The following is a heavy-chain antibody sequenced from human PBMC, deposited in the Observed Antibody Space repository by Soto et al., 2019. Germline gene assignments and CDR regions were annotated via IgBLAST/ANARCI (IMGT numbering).Heavy chain of an antibody. CDR1: GFTFSSYA. J-gene: IGHJ5*02. CDR2: ISGSGGST. D-gene: IGHD6-19*01. CDR3: AKIVSSGWYWFDP. Sequence: GGSLRLSCAASGFTFSSYAMSWVRQAPGQGLEWVSAISGSGGSTYYADSVRGRFIIFRDNSKNKLYLQMNSLIAEETAVYYCAKIVSSGWYWFDPWGQGTLVTVSS. V-gene: IGHV3-23*01.